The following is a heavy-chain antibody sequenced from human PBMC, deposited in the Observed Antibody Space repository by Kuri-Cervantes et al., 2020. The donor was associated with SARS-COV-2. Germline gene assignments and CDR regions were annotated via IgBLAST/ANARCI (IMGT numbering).Heavy chain of an antibody. V-gene: IGHV4-30-2*01. J-gene: IGHJ5*02. Sequence: SETLSLTCTVSGGSISRGGYYWSWIRQPPGKGLEWIGYIYHSGSTYYNPSLQSRVTISVDRSKNQFSLKLSSVTAADTAVYYCARERQGLAARHNWFDPWGQGTLVTVSS. D-gene: IGHD6-13*01. CDR2: IYHSGST. CDR3: ARERQGLAARHNWFDP. CDR1: GGSISRGGYY.